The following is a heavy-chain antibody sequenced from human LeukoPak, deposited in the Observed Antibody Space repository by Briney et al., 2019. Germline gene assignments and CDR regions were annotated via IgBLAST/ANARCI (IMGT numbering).Heavy chain of an antibody. CDR2: LSDRGSP. J-gene: IGHJ4*02. D-gene: IGHD6-19*01. V-gene: IGHV4-39*02. CDR3: ARDANYRDRSGYPSPFDF. CDR1: GDTVANSRFF. Sequence: PSETLSLTCTVSGDTVANSRFFWAWIRQPPGKGLEWIASLSDRGSPKYSPSFQSRLSIFTDTAKNQLSLNLESVTAADTAVYYCARDANYRDRSGYPSPFDFWGQGILVTVSS.